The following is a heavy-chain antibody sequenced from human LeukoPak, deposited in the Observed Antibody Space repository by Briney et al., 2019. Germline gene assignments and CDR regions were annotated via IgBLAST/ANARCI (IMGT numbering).Heavy chain of an antibody. D-gene: IGHD2-2*01. CDR1: EFTFSSYA. Sequence: GASLRLSCAASEFTFSSYAMSWVRQAPGKGLEWVSAISGSGGSTYYADSVEGRFTISRDNSKNTLYLQMNSLRAEDTAVYYCAKDDCSSTSCYYFGEYYFDYWGQGTLVTVSS. J-gene: IGHJ4*02. CDR2: ISGSGGST. CDR3: AKDDCSSTSCYYFGEYYFDY. V-gene: IGHV3-23*01.